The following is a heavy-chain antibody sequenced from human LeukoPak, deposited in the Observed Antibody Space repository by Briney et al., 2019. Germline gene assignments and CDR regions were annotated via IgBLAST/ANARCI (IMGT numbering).Heavy chain of an antibody. CDR1: GFTFSSYG. D-gene: IGHD6-13*01. Sequence: GGSLRLSCAASGFTFSSYGMSWVRQAPGKGLEWVSSISSSSSYIYYADSVKGRFTISRDNAKNSLYLQMNSLRAEDTAVYYCARDRASSSRDYWGQGTLVTVSS. V-gene: IGHV3-21*01. CDR3: ARDRASSSRDY. J-gene: IGHJ4*02. CDR2: ISSSSSYI.